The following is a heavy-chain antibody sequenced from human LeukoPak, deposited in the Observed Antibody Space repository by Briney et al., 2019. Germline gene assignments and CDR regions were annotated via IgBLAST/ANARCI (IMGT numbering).Heavy chain of an antibody. D-gene: IGHD6-13*01. CDR3: ARVASSAAGRGGFDY. CDR1: GGSFSGYY. CDR2: INHSGST. J-gene: IGHJ4*02. V-gene: IGHV4-34*01. Sequence: SETLSLTCAVYGGSFSGYYRSWIRQPPGKGLEWIGEINHSGSTNYNPSLKSRVTMSVDTSKNQFSLKLSSVTAADTAVYYCARVASSAAGRGGFDYWGQGTLVTVSS.